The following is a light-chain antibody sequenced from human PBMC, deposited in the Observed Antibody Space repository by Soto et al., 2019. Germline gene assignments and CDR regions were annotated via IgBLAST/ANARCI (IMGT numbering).Light chain of an antibody. V-gene: IGKV3-20*01. CDR1: ENVYINS. CDR3: RQYGTSPLI. J-gene: IGKJ3*01. Sequence: EIVLTQSPGTLSLSPGEGATLSCRASENVYINSLAWYQQKPGQPPRLLIYGAATRASAVPDRFSGSGSGADFTPTLTGLAPEVFAVYYCRQYGTSPLISAPGTRVD. CDR2: GAA.